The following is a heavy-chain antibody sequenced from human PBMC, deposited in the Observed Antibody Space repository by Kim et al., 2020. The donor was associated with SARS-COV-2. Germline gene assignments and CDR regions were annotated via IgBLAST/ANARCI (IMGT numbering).Heavy chain of an antibody. CDR1: GFTFSNAW. CDR2: IKSKTDGGTT. Sequence: GGSLRLSCAASGFTFSNAWMSWVRQAPGKGLEWVGRIKSKTDGGTTDYAAPVKGRFTISRDDSKNTLYLQMNSLKTEDTAVYYCTTDDYYYDSSGRIPLDAFDIWGQGTMVTVSS. V-gene: IGHV3-15*01. J-gene: IGHJ3*02. D-gene: IGHD3-22*01. CDR3: TTDDYYYDSSGRIPLDAFDI.